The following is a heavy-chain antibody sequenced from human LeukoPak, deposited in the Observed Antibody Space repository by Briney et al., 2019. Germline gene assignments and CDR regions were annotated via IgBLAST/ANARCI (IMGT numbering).Heavy chain of an antibody. CDR1: GFTFSSHS. Sequence: GGSLRLSCAASGFTFSSHSMNWVRQAPGKGLEWVSSISSSSSYIYYADSVKGRFTISRDNAKNSLYLQMNSLRAEDTAVYYCAREVYCSGGSCFDGFDYWGQGTLVTVSS. V-gene: IGHV3-21*01. J-gene: IGHJ4*02. CDR3: AREVYCSGGSCFDGFDY. CDR2: ISSSSSYI. D-gene: IGHD2-15*01.